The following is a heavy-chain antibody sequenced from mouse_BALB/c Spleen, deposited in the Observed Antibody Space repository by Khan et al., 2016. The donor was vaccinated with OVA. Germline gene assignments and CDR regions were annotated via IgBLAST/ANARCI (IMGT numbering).Heavy chain of an antibody. CDR2: IYPGTDNT. CDR1: GYIFTSYW. J-gene: IGHJ2*01. D-gene: IGHD6-1*01. CDR3: AREEPVYYFDY. Sequence: QVQLKQSGAELMRPGASVKLSCKTSGYIFTSYWIPWVKQRSGQGLEWIARIYPGTDNTYYNEKFKDKATLTADKSSTTAYMQLSSLKSEDSAVYFCAREEPVYYFDYWGQGTTLTVSS. V-gene: IGHV1-76*01.